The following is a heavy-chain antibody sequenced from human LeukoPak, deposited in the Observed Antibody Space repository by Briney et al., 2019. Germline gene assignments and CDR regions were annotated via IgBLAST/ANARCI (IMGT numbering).Heavy chain of an antibody. J-gene: IGHJ5*02. Sequence: ASVKVSCKASGYTFTNYGFNWVRQAPGQGLEWMGNSAYNGNTNYAQKFQDRVTMTTDTSTSTAYMELRSLRSDDTAVYYCAKESDIVVVAVGWFDPWGQGTLVTVSS. V-gene: IGHV1-18*01. CDR2: NSAYNGNT. CDR1: GYTFTNYG. D-gene: IGHD2-15*01. CDR3: AKESDIVVVAVGWFDP.